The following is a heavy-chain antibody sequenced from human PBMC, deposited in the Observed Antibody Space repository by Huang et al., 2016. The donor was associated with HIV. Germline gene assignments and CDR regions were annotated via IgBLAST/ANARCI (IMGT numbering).Heavy chain of an antibody. CDR3: VRGQGGYYYYYMDV. J-gene: IGHJ6*03. V-gene: IGHV4-34*01. Sequence: QVQLQQWGAGLLRPSETLSLTCAVYGGSFSGYYGTWIHQPPGKGLEWIGESNHSESTNSNPSLKSRVTIAVDTSRNQFSLTLTSVTAADTAVYYCVRGQGGYYYYYMDVWGKGTTVTVSS. CDR2: SNHSEST. CDR1: GGSFSGYY.